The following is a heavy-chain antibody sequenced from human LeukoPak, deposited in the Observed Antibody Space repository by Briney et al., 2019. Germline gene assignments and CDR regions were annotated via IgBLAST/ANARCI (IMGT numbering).Heavy chain of an antibody. J-gene: IGHJ3*02. V-gene: IGHV3-33*01. CDR3: ARGTGAFDI. CDR2: IWYDGSNK. Sequence: QTGGSLRLSCAASGLSLTTHGMHWVRQAPGKGLEWVAVIWYDGSNKYYADSVKGRFTISRDNSKNTLYLQMNSLRAEDTAVYYCARGTGAFDIWGQGTVVTVSS. D-gene: IGHD2-8*02. CDR1: GLSLTTHG.